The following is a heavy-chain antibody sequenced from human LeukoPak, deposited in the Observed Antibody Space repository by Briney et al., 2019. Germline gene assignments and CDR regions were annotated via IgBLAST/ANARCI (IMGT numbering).Heavy chain of an antibody. D-gene: IGHD3-10*01. CDR3: AILDQGYYGSGIDY. J-gene: IGHJ4*02. Sequence: GASVKVSCKASGGTFSSYAISWVRQAPAQGLEWMGGIIPIFGTANYAQKFQGRVTITADESTSTAYMELSSLRSEDTAVYYCAILDQGYYGSGIDYWGQGTLVTVSS. CDR1: GGTFSSYA. CDR2: IIPIFGTA. V-gene: IGHV1-69*01.